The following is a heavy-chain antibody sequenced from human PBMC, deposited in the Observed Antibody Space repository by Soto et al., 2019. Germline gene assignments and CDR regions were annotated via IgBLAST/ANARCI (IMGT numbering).Heavy chain of an antibody. Sequence: QVQLQESGPGLVKPSETLSLTCTVSGGSISSYYWSWIRQPPGKGLEWIGYIYYSGSTNYNPSLKDRVTISVDTSKNQFSLKLSSVTAADTGVYYCASTAHSSGWYSGGFDYWGQGTLVTVSS. CDR2: IYYSGST. V-gene: IGHV4-59*01. CDR3: ASTAHSSGWYSGGFDY. CDR1: GGSISSYY. J-gene: IGHJ4*02. D-gene: IGHD6-19*01.